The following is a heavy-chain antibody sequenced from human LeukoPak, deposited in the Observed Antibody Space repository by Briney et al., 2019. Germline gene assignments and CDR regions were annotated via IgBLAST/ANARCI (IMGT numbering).Heavy chain of an antibody. V-gene: IGHV1-2*02. CDR3: AREWELLEGDY. D-gene: IGHD1-26*01. Sequence: ASVKVSCKASGYTFTGYYMHWVRQAPGQGLEWMGWINPNSGGTNDAQKFQGRVTMTRDTSISTAYMELSRLRSDDTAVYYCAREWELLEGDYWGQGTLVTVSS. J-gene: IGHJ4*02. CDR1: GYTFTGYY. CDR2: INPNSGGT.